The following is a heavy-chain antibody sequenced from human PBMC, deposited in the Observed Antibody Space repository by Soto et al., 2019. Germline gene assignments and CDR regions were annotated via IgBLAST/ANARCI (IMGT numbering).Heavy chain of an antibody. CDR3: ANTNYDFWGMDV. D-gene: IGHD3-3*01. J-gene: IGHJ6*02. CDR1: GFTFSDYG. CDR2: ISYDERNK. V-gene: IGHV3-30*18. Sequence: SWGSLRLSCAASGFTFSDYGMHWFRQAPGKGLEWVAVISYDERNKYYADSVKGRFTISRDNSKNTLYLQMNSLRAEDTAMYYCANTNYDFWGMDVWGQGTTVTVSS.